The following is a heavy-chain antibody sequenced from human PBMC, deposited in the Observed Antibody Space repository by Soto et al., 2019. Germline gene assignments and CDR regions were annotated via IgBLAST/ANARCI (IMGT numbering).Heavy chain of an antibody. J-gene: IGHJ4*02. Sequence: SLRLSCAASGFTFSTYAMQWVRQAPGKGLEWVAVISYDGSNKYYADSVKGRFTISRDNSKNTLYLQMNSLRAEDTAVYYCARESEDLTSNFDYWGQGTLVTVSS. CDR2: ISYDGSNK. CDR3: ARESEDLTSNFDY. CDR1: GFTFSTYA. V-gene: IGHV3-30-3*01.